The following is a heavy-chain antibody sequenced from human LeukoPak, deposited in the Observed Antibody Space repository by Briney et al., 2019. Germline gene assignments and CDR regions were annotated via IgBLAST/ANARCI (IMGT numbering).Heavy chain of an antibody. CDR3: ARAREMATIVDY. D-gene: IGHD5-24*01. CDR1: GGSISSYY. J-gene: IGHJ4*02. CDR2: IYYSGST. Sequence: SETLSLTCTVSGGSISSYYWCWIRQPPGKGLEWIGYIYYSGSTNYNPSLKSRVTLSVDTSKNQFSLKLSSVTAADTAVYYCARAREMATIVDYWGQGTLVTVSS. V-gene: IGHV4-59*01.